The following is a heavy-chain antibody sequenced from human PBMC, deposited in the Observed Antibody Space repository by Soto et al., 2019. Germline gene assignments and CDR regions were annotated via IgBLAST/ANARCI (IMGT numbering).Heavy chain of an antibody. D-gene: IGHD5-12*01. CDR2: INADNGNT. CDR1: GYTFTSYA. CDR3: ARDRSRWLQAFDI. V-gene: IGHV1-3*01. J-gene: IGHJ3*02. Sequence: ASVKVSCKASGYTFTSYAMHWVRQAPGQRLEWMGWINADNGNTKYAQKLQGRVTMTRDTSTSTAYMELSSLRSEDTAVYYCARDRSRWLQAFDIWGQGTMVTVSS.